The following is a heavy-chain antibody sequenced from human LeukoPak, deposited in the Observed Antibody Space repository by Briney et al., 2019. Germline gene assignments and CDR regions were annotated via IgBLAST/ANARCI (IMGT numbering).Heavy chain of an antibody. J-gene: IGHJ4*02. CDR1: GFTFSNYG. V-gene: IGHV3-23*01. Sequence: GGTLRLSCAASGFTFSNYGLNWVRQAPGKGLEGVSSISGSGDSTYYADSVKGRFTISRDSSKNTLYLQMNSLRAEDTAVYYCAKLTGPDRLIDYWGQGTLVTVSS. CDR3: AKLTGPDRLIDY. D-gene: IGHD6-25*01. CDR2: ISGSGDST.